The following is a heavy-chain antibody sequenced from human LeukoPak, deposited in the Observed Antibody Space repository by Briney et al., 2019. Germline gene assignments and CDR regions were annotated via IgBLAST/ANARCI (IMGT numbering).Heavy chain of an antibody. CDR3: ARDKITMVRGPHYSCYGMDV. J-gene: IGHJ6*02. D-gene: IGHD3-10*01. V-gene: IGHV1-2*02. Sequence: GAAVNVSCKSSGYTFTGYYMHWVREAPGQGLEWMGWINPNSGGRNYAQKFQGRVTMTRDTSISTAYMELSRLRSDDTAVYYCARDKITMVRGPHYSCYGMDVWGQGTTVTVSS. CDR2: INPNSGGR. CDR1: GYTFTGYY.